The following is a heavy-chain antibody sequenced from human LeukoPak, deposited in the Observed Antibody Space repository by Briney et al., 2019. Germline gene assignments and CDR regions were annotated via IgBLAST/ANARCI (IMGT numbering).Heavy chain of an antibody. CDR1: GGSFSGYY. Sequence: PSETLSLTCAVYGGSFSGYYWSWIRQPPGKGLEWIGEINHSGSTNYNPSLKSRVTISVDTSKNQFSLKLSSVTAADTAVYYCARGYGELEVGFDYWGQGTLVTVSS. V-gene: IGHV4-34*01. CDR3: ARGYGELEVGFDY. J-gene: IGHJ4*02. CDR2: INHSGST. D-gene: IGHD4-17*01.